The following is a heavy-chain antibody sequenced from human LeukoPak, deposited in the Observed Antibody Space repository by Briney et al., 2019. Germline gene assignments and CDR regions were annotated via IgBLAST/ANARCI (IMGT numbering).Heavy chain of an antibody. V-gene: IGHV3-23*01. CDR3: AREMTIITYSFDS. CDR1: GFTFSSYG. Sequence: GRSLRLSCAASGFTFSSYGMHWVRQAPGKGLEWVSAISETGGTIHYADSVRGRFTISRDNSKNTLYLQMNSLRAEDTAVYYCAREMTIITYSFDSWGQGTLVTVSS. CDR2: ISETGGTI. J-gene: IGHJ4*02. D-gene: IGHD5-24*01.